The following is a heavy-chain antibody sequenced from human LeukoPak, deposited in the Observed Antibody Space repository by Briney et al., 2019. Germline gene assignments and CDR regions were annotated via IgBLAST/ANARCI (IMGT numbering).Heavy chain of an antibody. D-gene: IGHD1-26*01. V-gene: IGHV4-4*07. CDR1: GGSISRYY. CDR3: ARAIVGEPRGAFDI. Sequence: SETLSLTCTVSGGSISRYYWNWIRQPAGKGLEWIGRIYSSGSTNDNPSLRSRVTMSVDTPKIQFSLRLSSVTAADTAVYYCARAIVGEPRGAFDIWGQGTMVTVSS. CDR2: IYSSGST. J-gene: IGHJ3*02.